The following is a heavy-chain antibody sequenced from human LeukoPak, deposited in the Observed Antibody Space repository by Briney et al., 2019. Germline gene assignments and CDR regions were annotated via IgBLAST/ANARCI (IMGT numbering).Heavy chain of an antibody. Sequence: PGRSLTLSCAASGFTFSRLGMQWVRQAPGKGLEWVSLIYSGGSTYYADSVKGRFTISRDNSKNTLYLQMNSLRAEDTAVYYCARVQRDGYNRGFDYWGQGTLVTVSS. V-gene: IGHV3-53*01. CDR2: IYSGGST. CDR3: ARVQRDGYNRGFDY. J-gene: IGHJ4*02. CDR1: GFTFSRLG. D-gene: IGHD5-24*01.